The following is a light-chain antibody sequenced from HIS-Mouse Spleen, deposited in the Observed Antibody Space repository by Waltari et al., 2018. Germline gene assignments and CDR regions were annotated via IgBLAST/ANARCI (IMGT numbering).Light chain of an antibody. CDR2: EDS. V-gene: IGLV3-10*01. CDR1: ALQKKY. J-gene: IGLJ2*01. Sequence: SYELTQPPSVSVSPGQTVMITCSGDALQKKYAYWYQQKSGQAPVLVIYEDSKRPSGIPERFSGSSSGTMATLTISGAQVEDEADYYCYSTDSSGNHRVFGGGTKLTVL. CDR3: YSTDSSGNHRV.